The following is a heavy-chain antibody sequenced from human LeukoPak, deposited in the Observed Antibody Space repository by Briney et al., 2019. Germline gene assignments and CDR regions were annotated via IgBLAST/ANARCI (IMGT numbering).Heavy chain of an antibody. Sequence: PSETLSLTCTVPGGSVSSGSYYWSWIRQPPGKGLEWIGYIYYSGSTNYNPSLKSRVTISVDTSKNQFSLKLSSVTAADTAVYYCARGRWLKGLNYWGQGTLVTVSS. J-gene: IGHJ4*02. CDR1: GGSVSSGSYY. V-gene: IGHV4-61*01. D-gene: IGHD4-23*01. CDR2: IYYSGST. CDR3: ARGRWLKGLNY.